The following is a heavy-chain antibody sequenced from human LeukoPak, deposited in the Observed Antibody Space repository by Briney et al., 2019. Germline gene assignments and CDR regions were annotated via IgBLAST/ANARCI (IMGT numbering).Heavy chain of an antibody. CDR1: GFTFSDYW. Sequence: GGSLRLSCVASGFTFSDYWMSWVRQAPGKGLEWVANIKQDGSEKNYVDSVKGRSTISRDNAKNSLYLQLNSLRADDTAVYYCARDHPMITFGGVIRQGMDVWGQGTTVTVSS. CDR3: ARDHPMITFGGVIRQGMDV. D-gene: IGHD3-16*02. V-gene: IGHV3-7*03. CDR2: IKQDGSEK. J-gene: IGHJ6*02.